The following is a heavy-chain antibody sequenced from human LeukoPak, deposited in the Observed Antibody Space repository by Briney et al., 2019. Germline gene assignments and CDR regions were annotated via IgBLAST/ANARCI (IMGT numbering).Heavy chain of an antibody. Sequence: GGSLRLSCAASGFTFRSYAMSWVRQAPGKGLEWVSTLASSSGGGTYYADSVKGRFTISRDNSKNTLYLQMNSLRAEDTAVYYCAREMECSSTSCYLDYYYGMDIWGQGTTVTVSS. D-gene: IGHD2-2*01. CDR3: AREMECSSTSCYLDYYYGMDI. CDR1: GFTFRSYA. CDR2: LASSSGGGT. J-gene: IGHJ6*02. V-gene: IGHV3-23*01.